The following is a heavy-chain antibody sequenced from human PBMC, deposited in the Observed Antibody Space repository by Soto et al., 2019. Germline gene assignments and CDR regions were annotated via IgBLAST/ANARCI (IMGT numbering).Heavy chain of an antibody. J-gene: IGHJ4*02. CDR3: AREDSIVIPAVSDF. V-gene: IGHV3-21*01. CDR1: GFAFSNYG. Sequence: GGSLRLSCTVSGFAFSNYGINWVRQAPGKGLEWVSSISKSDYTYYSDSVKGRFTISRDNAKNSVSLQMNTLRVEDTAVYYCAREDSIVIPAVSDFWGQGTLVNVSS. CDR2: ISKSDYT. D-gene: IGHD2-2*01.